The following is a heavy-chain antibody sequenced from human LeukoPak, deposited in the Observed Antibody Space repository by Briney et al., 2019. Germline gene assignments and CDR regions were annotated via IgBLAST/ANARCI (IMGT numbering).Heavy chain of an antibody. D-gene: IGHD2-15*01. V-gene: IGHV4-34*01. Sequence: PSETLSLTCAVYGGSFSGYYWSWIRQPPGKGLEWIGEINHSGSTNYNPSLKSRVTISVDTSKNQFSLKLSSVTAADTAVYYCVRAVVVAATLSRGGYDYWGQGTLVTVSS. CDR2: INHSGST. J-gene: IGHJ4*02. CDR1: GGSFSGYY. CDR3: VRAVVVAATLSRGGYDY.